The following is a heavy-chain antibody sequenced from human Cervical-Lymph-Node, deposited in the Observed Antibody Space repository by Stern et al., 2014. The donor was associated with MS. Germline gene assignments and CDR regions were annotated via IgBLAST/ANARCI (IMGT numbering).Heavy chain of an antibody. Sequence: VQLVQSGGGLVQPGGSLRLSCAASGFTFSSYWMTWVRQAPGKGLEWVANIKQDGSEKYYVDSVKGRFTISRDNAKDSLYLQMNSLRAEDTAVYYCARDEWELPHDYWGQGTLVTVSS. J-gene: IGHJ4*02. CDR3: ARDEWELPHDY. CDR2: IKQDGSEK. D-gene: IGHD1-26*01. CDR1: GFTFSSYW. V-gene: IGHV3-7*01.